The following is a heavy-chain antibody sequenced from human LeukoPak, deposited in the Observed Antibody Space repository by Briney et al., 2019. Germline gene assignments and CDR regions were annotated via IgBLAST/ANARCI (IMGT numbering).Heavy chain of an antibody. V-gene: IGHV1-46*01. J-gene: IGHJ4*02. CDR2: INASGGST. Sequence: GASVKVSCKASGYTFTSYYMHWVRQAPGQGLEWMGIINASGGSTSYAQKFQGRVTMTRDTSTSTVYMELSSLRSEDTAVYYCARDPRGKDIVVVPAAPGMDYWGQGTLVTVSS. CDR1: GYTFTSYY. CDR3: ARDPRGKDIVVVPAAPGMDY. D-gene: IGHD2-2*01.